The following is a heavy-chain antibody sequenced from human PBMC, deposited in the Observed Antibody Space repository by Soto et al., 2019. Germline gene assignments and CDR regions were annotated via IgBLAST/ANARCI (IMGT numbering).Heavy chain of an antibody. CDR1: GFTVSSNY. CDR2: IYSGGST. Sequence: PGGSLRLSCAASGFTVSSNYMSWVRQAPGKGLEWVSVIYSGGSTYYADSVKGRFTISRDNSKNTLYLQMNSLRAEDTAVYYCATGGGYDFWSGYQILDYWGQGTLVTVSS. D-gene: IGHD3-3*01. CDR3: ATGGGYDFWSGYQILDY. J-gene: IGHJ4*02. V-gene: IGHV3-53*01.